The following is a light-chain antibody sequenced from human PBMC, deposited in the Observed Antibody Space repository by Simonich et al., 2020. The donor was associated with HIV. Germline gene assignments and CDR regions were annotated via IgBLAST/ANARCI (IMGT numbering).Light chain of an antibody. CDR1: QSVLYSSNNKNY. CDR3: QQYYSIPWT. J-gene: IGKJ1*01. Sequence: DIVMTQSPDSLSVSLGERATINCKSSQSVLYSSNNKNYLAWYQKKPGQPPKLLIDWASTRESGFPDRFSGSGSGTDFTLTISSLQAEDVAVYYCQQYYSIPWTFGQGTKVEIK. V-gene: IGKV4-1*01. CDR2: WAS.